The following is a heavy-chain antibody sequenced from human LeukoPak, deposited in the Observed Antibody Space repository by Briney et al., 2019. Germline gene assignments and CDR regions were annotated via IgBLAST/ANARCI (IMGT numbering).Heavy chain of an antibody. CDR3: ARGLTPSSYNWFDP. D-gene: IGHD2-15*01. CDR1: SGTFSNYY. Sequence: SPTLSLTCAVYSGTFSNYYCSWIRPPPGKRLQWTGEINHSGSTNYNPSLKSRVTISVDTSKNQFSLKLSSVTAPDTAVYYCARGLTPSSYNWFDPWGQGTLVTVSS. V-gene: IGHV4-34*01. CDR2: INHSGST. J-gene: IGHJ5*02.